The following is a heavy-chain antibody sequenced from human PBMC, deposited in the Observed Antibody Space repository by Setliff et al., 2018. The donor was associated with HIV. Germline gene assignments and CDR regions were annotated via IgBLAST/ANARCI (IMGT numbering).Heavy chain of an antibody. CDR2: ISAYNGNT. V-gene: IGHV1-18*01. CDR3: AADRPEDCSGGECLAFGQE. Sequence: ASVKVSCKASGYSFSTNGISWVRQAPGQGLEWMGWISAYNGNTNYAQKFQGRVTMTTDTSTSTASMELRSLTSDDTAVYYCAADRPEDCSGGECLAFGQEWGQGILVTVSS. J-gene: IGHJ4*02. D-gene: IGHD2-21*01. CDR1: GYSFSTNG.